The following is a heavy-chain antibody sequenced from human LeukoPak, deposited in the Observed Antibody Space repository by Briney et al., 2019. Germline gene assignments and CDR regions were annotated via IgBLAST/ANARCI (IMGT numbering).Heavy chain of an antibody. D-gene: IGHD2-15*01. V-gene: IGHV1-8*01. CDR2: MNPNSGNT. CDR1: GYTFTSDD. CDR3: ARVGFLGYCSGGSCYHFDY. Sequence: GASVTVSCKASGYTFTSDDINWVRQAPGQGLEGMGWMNPNSGNTGYAQKFQGRVTINRNTSISTAYMELSTLRSEDTAVYYCARVGFLGYCSGGSCYHFDYWGQGTLVTVSS. J-gene: IGHJ4*02.